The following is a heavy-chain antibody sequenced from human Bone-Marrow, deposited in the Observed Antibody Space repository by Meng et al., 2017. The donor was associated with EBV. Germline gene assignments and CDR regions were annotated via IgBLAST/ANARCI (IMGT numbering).Heavy chain of an antibody. J-gene: IGHJ4*02. D-gene: IGHD3-10*01. CDR1: VGSIRSSNW. CDR3: AAGFRELVRSRDY. Sequence: EPRPTLLNPSGALSCTCVVSVGSIRSSNWWSWVPQPAVKRLDWIGEIFYGGSTNYNPSPESRVTISVDKSKNQFSLKLSSVTAADTAVYYCAAGFRELVRSRDYWGQGTLVTVSS. CDR2: IFYGGST. V-gene: IGHV4-4*02.